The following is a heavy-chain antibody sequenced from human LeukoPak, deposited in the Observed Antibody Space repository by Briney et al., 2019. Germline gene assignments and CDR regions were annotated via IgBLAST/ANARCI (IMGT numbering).Heavy chain of an antibody. CDR2: IYPGDSDT. Sequence: GESLKISCKGSGYSFTSYWIGWVRQMPGKGLEWMGIIYPGDSDTRYSPSFQGQVTISADKSISTAYLQWSSLKASDTAMYHCARQSTDSSGWYTGGDYYYYMDVWGKGTTVTVSS. V-gene: IGHV5-51*01. CDR1: GYSFTSYW. CDR3: ARQSTDSSGWYTGGDYYYYMDV. D-gene: IGHD6-19*01. J-gene: IGHJ6*03.